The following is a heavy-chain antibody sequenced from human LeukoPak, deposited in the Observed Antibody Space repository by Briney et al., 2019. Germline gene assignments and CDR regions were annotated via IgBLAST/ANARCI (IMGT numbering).Heavy chain of an antibody. CDR3: ARGYYDSSSYSTPYYFDY. V-gene: IGHV1-2*06. D-gene: IGHD3-22*01. J-gene: IGHJ4*02. Sequence: ASVKVSCKASGYTFTGYYMYWVRQAPGQGLEWMGRINPDSGGTNYAQKFQGRVTMTRDTSISTAYMELSRLRSDDTAAYYCARGYYDSSSYSTPYYFDYWGQGTLVTVSS. CDR1: GYTFTGYY. CDR2: INPDSGGT.